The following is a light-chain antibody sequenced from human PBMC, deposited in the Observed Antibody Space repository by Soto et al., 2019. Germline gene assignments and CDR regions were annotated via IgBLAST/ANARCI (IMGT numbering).Light chain of an antibody. CDR3: QQYNQWPPYT. CDR1: QGISNY. V-gene: IGKV3-15*01. CDR2: GAS. Sequence: MTQSPSSLSASVGDRVTITCRASQGISNYLAWYQQKPGQSPRLLVYGASTRANGTPARFSGSGSGTEFTLSISSLQSEDVAVYYCQQYNQWPPYTFGQGTKVEIK. J-gene: IGKJ2*01.